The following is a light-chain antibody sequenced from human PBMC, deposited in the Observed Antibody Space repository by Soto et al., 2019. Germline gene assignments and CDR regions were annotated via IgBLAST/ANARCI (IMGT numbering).Light chain of an antibody. Sequence: DIQMTQSPSALSASVGDRATITCRASQSISSWLAWYQQKPGKAPKLLIYDASTLQSGIPSRYSGSGSGSEFTLTISSLQPDDFATYYCQHYNSYSEACGQGTKVDIK. J-gene: IGKJ1*01. CDR2: DAS. V-gene: IGKV1-5*01. CDR1: QSISSW. CDR3: QHYNSYSEA.